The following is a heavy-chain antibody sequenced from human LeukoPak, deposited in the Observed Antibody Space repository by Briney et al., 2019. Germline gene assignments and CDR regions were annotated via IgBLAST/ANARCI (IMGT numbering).Heavy chain of an antibody. V-gene: IGHV1-2*02. J-gene: IGHJ4*02. CDR3: ARAAGSDSRDYFDY. CDR2: INPNSGGT. CDR1: GYIFTGYY. Sequence: ASVKVSCKASGYIFTGYYMHWVRQAPGQGLEWMGWINPNSGGTNYAQKFQGRVTMTRDTSISTAYTVLSGLRSDDTAVYYCARAAGSDSRDYFDYWGQGTLVTVSS. D-gene: IGHD2-21*02.